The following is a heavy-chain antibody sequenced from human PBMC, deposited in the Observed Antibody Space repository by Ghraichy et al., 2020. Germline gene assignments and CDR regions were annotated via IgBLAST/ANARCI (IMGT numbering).Heavy chain of an antibody. J-gene: IGHJ6*02. CDR2: LYYTGTT. Sequence: SETLSLTCSVSGGSVSSSTYCWGWIRQPPGKGLEWIGSLYYTGTTYYNPSLKSRVTMSVDTSTNQFSLKLSSVTAADTAVYYCARHHFALVPGLLGRSKTYSYGVDVWGQGTTVTVSS. CDR3: ARHHFALVPGLLGRSKTYSYGVDV. V-gene: IGHV4-39*01. D-gene: IGHD3-10*01. CDR1: GGSVSSSTYC.